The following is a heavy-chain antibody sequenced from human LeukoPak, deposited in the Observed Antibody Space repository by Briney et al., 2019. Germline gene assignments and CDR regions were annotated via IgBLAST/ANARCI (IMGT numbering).Heavy chain of an antibody. CDR3: AKTGGRGIAVAGTGNWFDP. CDR1: GFTFSSYA. Sequence: GGSLRLSCAASGFTFSSYAMSWVRQAPGKGLEWVSAISGSGGSTYYADSVKGRFTISRDNSKNTLYLQMNSLRAEDTAVYYCAKTGGRGIAVAGTGNWFDPWGQGTLVTVSS. CDR2: ISGSGGST. D-gene: IGHD6-19*01. V-gene: IGHV3-23*01. J-gene: IGHJ5*02.